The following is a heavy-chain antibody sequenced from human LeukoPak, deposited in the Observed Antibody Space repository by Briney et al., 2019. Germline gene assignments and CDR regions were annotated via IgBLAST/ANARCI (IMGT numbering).Heavy chain of an antibody. D-gene: IGHD3-10*01. Sequence: GGSLRLSCAASGFTFDDYAMHWVRQAPGKGLEWVSGISWNSGDIGYADSVKGRFTISRDNAKNSLYLQMNSLKTEDTAVYYCTTKFYGSGSYSNSEYFQHWGQGTLVTVSS. V-gene: IGHV3-9*01. J-gene: IGHJ1*01. CDR1: GFTFDDYA. CDR3: TTKFYGSGSYSNSEYFQH. CDR2: ISWNSGDI.